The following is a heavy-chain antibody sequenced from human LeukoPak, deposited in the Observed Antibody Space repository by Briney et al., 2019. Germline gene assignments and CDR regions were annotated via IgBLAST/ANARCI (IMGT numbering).Heavy chain of an antibody. J-gene: IGHJ3*02. V-gene: IGHV4-59*02. CDR1: GGSVSNYY. CDR3: AGGPYSYDSSGAFDI. Sequence: PSETLSLTCTVSGGSVSNYYWSWIRQPPGRGVEWLGYIYYIGSTNYNPSLKSRVTISVDTSKNQFSLKLSSVTAADTAVYYCAGGPYSYDSSGAFDIWGQGTMVTVSS. CDR2: IYYIGST. D-gene: IGHD3-22*01.